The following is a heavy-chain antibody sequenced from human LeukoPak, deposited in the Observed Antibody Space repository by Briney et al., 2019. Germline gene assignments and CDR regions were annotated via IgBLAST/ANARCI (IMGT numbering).Heavy chain of an antibody. CDR3: AGVQQQLGSLGWWYFDL. D-gene: IGHD6-13*01. CDR1: GGSISSGGYY. J-gene: IGHJ2*01. V-gene: IGHV4-31*03. CDR2: IYYSGST. Sequence: PSETLSLTCTVSGGSISSGGYYWSWIRQHPGKGLEWIGYIYYSGSTYYNPSLKSRVTISVDTSKNQFSLKLSSVTAADTVVYYYAGVQQQLGSLGWWYFDLWGRGTLVTVSS.